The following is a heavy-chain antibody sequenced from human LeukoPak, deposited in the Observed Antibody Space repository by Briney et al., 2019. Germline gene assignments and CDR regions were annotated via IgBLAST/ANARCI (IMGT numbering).Heavy chain of an antibody. J-gene: IGHJ4*02. CDR1: GFILSTYV. V-gene: IGHV3-64D*06. Sequence: WGSLRLSCSVSGFILSTYVMHWVRQAPGKGLEYVSAISSNGDNTYYADSVKGRFTISRDNSKNTLYLQMSSLRADDTAVYCCVRGTGYGGQGTLVTVSS. CDR3: VRGTGY. CDR2: ISSNGDNT.